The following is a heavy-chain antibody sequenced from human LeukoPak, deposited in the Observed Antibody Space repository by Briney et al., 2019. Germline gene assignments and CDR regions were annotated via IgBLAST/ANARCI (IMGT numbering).Heavy chain of an antibody. CDR3: AREGVVRGVILDAFDI. V-gene: IGHV1-18*04. J-gene: IGHJ3*02. D-gene: IGHD3-10*01. CDR1: GYTFTGYY. Sequence: ASVKVSCKASGYTFTGYYMHWVRQALGQGLEWMGWIRAYNGNTNSAQKLQSRLTMTTDTTTSTAYMEQRSLRSDDTAVYYCAREGVVRGVILDAFDIWGQGTMVTVSS. CDR2: IRAYNGNT.